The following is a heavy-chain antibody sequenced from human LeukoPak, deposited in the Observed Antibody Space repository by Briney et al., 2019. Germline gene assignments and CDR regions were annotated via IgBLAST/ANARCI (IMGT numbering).Heavy chain of an antibody. CDR1: GGSISSYY. Sequence: SETLSLTCTVSGGSISSYYWSWLRQPSGKGLVWIGRIYTSGSTNYNPSLKSRDTMSVDTSKNQFSLKLGYVTASDTAVYYCASYVACDENAFDFWGQGTMVTVSS. D-gene: IGHD3-16*01. CDR3: ASYVACDENAFDF. V-gene: IGHV4-4*07. J-gene: IGHJ3*01. CDR2: IYTSGST.